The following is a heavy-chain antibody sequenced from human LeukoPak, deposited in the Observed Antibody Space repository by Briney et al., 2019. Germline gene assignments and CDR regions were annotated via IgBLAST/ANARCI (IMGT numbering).Heavy chain of an antibody. CDR2: INPNSGGT. CDR1: GGTFSSYA. Sequence: VASVKVSCKASGGTFSSYAISWVRQAPGQGLEWMGWINPNSGGTNYAQKFQGRVTMTRDTSISTAYMELSRMRSDDTAVYYCAREEEYCSGGSCYSGLDYWGQGTLVTVSS. V-gene: IGHV1-2*02. J-gene: IGHJ4*02. CDR3: AREEEYCSGGSCYSGLDY. D-gene: IGHD2-15*01.